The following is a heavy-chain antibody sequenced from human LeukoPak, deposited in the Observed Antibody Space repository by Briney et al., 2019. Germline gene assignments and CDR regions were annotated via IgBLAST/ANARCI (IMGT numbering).Heavy chain of an antibody. V-gene: IGHV4-38-2*02. CDR1: GYSISSGYY. CDR2: IYHSGTI. CDR3: ARGLGRQQLVSPFDY. Sequence: SETLSLTCTVSGYSISSGYYWGWIRQPPGKGLEWLASIYHSGTIYYNPSLKSRVTISVDTSKNQFSLKLTPVTAADTAVYCCARGLGRQQLVSPFDYWGQGTLVTVSS. J-gene: IGHJ4*02. D-gene: IGHD6-13*01.